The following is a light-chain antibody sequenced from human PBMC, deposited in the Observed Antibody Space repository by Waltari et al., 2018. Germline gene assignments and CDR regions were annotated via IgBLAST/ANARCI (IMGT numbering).Light chain of an antibody. CDR1: QSVGRA. J-gene: IGKJ1*01. CDR3: QMYVRLPVT. CDR2: DTS. V-gene: IGKV3-20*01. Sequence: EIVLTQSPGPLALSPGERAPLSCRASQSVGRALAWYQQKPGQAPRLLIYDTSTRATGIPDRFSGSGSGTDFSLTISRVEPEDFAVYYCQMYVRLPVTFGQGTKVEVK.